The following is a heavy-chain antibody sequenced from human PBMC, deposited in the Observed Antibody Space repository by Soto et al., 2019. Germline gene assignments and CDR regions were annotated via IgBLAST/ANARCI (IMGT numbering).Heavy chain of an antibody. CDR3: ARDGGEIIAAETGGGSGMDV. J-gene: IGHJ6*02. CDR1: GFTFSDYY. CDR2: ISGRGNYK. V-gene: IGHV3-11*06. D-gene: IGHD2-21*01. Sequence: HVQMVESGGDLVKPGGSLRLSCAVSGFTFSDYYMSWFRQAPEQGLEWIAYISGRGNYKNYADSERRRFTISRDNIKNSLFLQMKSLRDEDTAIYYCARDGGEIIAAETGGGSGMDVWGQGPTVIVSS.